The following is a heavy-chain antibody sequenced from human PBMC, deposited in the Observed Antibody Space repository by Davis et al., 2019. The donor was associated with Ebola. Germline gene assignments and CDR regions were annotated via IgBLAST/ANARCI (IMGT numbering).Heavy chain of an antibody. V-gene: IGHV4-31*03. Sequence: SETLSLTCTVSGGSISSGGYYWSWIRQHPGKGLQYIGYIYNTGSTYYTPSLKNRLTISVDTSTNQFSLSLTSVTAADTAVYYCARGSGYETRLDYWGRGTLLTVSS. J-gene: IGHJ4*02. CDR1: GGSISSGGYY. CDR2: IYNTGST. D-gene: IGHD3-3*01. CDR3: ARGSGYETRLDY.